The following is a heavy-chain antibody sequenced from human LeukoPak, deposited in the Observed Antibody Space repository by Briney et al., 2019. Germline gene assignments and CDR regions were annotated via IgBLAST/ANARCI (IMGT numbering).Heavy chain of an antibody. CDR3: ARSVWSSGYLVVDY. V-gene: IGHV4-38-2*02. Sequence: SGTLSLTCTVSGYSISSGYYWGWIRQPPGKGLEWIGSIYHSGSTYYNPSLKSRVTISVDTSKNQFSLKLSSVTAADTAVYYCARSVWSSGYLVVDYWGQGTLVTVSS. CDR1: GYSISSGYY. J-gene: IGHJ4*02. D-gene: IGHD3-22*01. CDR2: IYHSGST.